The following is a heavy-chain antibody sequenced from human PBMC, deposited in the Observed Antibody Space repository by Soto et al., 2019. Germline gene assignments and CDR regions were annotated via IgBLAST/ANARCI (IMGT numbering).Heavy chain of an antibody. J-gene: IGHJ5*02. V-gene: IGHV2-5*02. Sequence: QITLKESGPTLVKPTQTLTLTCTFSGFSLSTSGVGVGWIRQPPGKALEWLALIYWDDDKRYSPSLKSRLTITKDTSKNQVVLTMTNMDPVDTATYYCAHALEFFGVVPGGWFDPWGQGTLVTVSS. CDR2: IYWDDDK. CDR1: GFSLSTSGVG. CDR3: AHALEFFGVVPGGWFDP. D-gene: IGHD3-3*01.